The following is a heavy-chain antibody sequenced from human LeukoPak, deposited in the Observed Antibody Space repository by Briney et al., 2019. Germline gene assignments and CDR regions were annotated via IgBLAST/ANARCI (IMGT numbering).Heavy chain of an antibody. J-gene: IGHJ4*02. D-gene: IGHD3-16*01. Sequence: SETLSLTCTVSGGSVSSGNYYWNWIRQTPGKGLEWIGFIYSSGATNYNPSPKSRVTISLDTSKNQFSLKLSSVTAADTAVYYCARGADYIWGTYVHFFDYWGPGTLVTVSS. CDR2: IYSSGAT. CDR1: GGSVSSGNYY. CDR3: ARGADYIWGTYVHFFDY. V-gene: IGHV4-61*01.